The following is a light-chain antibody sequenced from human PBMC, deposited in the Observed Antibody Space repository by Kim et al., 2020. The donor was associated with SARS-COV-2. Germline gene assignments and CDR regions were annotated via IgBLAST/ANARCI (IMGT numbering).Light chain of an antibody. V-gene: IGKV1-27*01. CDR2: AAS. Sequence: AAVGDRVTITCRASREIANSLAWYQQKPGKVPQVLIYAASTLQSGVPSRFSGSGSGTEFTLTIGSLQTEDVATYYCQKYNSAPWTFGPGTKVDIK. CDR3: QKYNSAPWT. CDR1: REIANS. J-gene: IGKJ1*01.